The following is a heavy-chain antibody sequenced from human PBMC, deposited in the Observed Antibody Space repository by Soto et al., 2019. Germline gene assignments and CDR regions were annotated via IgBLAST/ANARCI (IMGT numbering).Heavy chain of an antibody. CDR1: GDSVSSGSYY. D-gene: IGHD2-15*01. CDR2: IYYSGST. J-gene: IGHJ4*02. CDR3: ARRHSGVVAATPFDY. V-gene: IGHV4-61*01. Sequence: SETLSLTCTVSGDSVSSGSYYWSWIRQPPGKGLEWIGYIYYSGSTNYNPSLKSRVTISVDTSKNQFSLKLSSVTAADTAVYYCARRHSGVVAATPFDYWGQGTLVTVSS.